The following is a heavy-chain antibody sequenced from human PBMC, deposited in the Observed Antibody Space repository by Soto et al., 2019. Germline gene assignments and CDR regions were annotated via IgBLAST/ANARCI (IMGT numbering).Heavy chain of an antibody. D-gene: IGHD2-8*01. V-gene: IGHV4-34*01. J-gene: IGHJ4*02. CDR1: CGSFSGYY. CDR3: ARAPGPIGVAVGFDY. CDR2: INHSGTI. Sequence: QVQLQQWGAGLLKPSETLSLTCAVYCGSFSGYYWSWIRQPPGKGPEWIGEINHSGTISYNPSLKSRVTMSVETSKNQFSLKLSSMTAADTAVYYCARAPGPIGVAVGFDYWGQGTLVTVSS.